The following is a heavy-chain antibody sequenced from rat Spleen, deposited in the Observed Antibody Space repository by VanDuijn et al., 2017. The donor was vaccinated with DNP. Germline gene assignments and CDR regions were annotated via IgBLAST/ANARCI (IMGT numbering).Heavy chain of an antibody. CDR1: GFTFSDYY. V-gene: IGHV5S10*01. J-gene: IGHJ2*01. D-gene: IGHD1-11*01. Sequence: EVQLVESGGGLVQPGRSLKLSCAASGFTFSDYYMAWVRQAPTKGLEWVATILYDGSRTYYRDSVKGRFTISRDNAKSTLYLQMDSLRSEDTATYYCVTRGKYGGYDYWGQGVMVTVSS. CDR3: VTRGKYGGYDY. CDR2: ILYDGSRT.